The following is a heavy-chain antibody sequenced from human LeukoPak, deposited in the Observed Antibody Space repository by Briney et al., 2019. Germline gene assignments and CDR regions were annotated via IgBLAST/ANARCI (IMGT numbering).Heavy chain of an antibody. Sequence: GSLRLSCAASGFTFSTYAMHWVRQAPGKGLEWLAVISYDGSDKYYADSVKGRFTISRDNSKNTLYLQMNSLRAEDTAVYYCARDLVRDGYNRIYYYGMDVWGQGTTVTVSS. D-gene: IGHD5-24*01. V-gene: IGHV3-30*14. J-gene: IGHJ6*02. CDR3: ARDLVRDGYNRIYYYGMDV. CDR1: GFTFSTYA. CDR2: ISYDGSDK.